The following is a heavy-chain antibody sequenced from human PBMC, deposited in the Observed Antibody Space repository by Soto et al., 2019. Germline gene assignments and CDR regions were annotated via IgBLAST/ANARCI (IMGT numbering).Heavy chain of an antibody. J-gene: IGHJ4*02. CDR1: GGSLSSGDYY. CDR2: IYYSGST. Sequence: QVQLQESGPGLVKPSQTLSLTCTVSGGSLSSGDYYWSWIRQPPGKGLEWIGYIYYSGSTYYNPSLKSRVTISVDTSTNQFSLKLSSVTAADTAVYYCARYHYDSSGYYYGNFDYWGQGTLVTVSS. V-gene: IGHV4-30-4*01. CDR3: ARYHYDSSGYYYGNFDY. D-gene: IGHD3-22*01.